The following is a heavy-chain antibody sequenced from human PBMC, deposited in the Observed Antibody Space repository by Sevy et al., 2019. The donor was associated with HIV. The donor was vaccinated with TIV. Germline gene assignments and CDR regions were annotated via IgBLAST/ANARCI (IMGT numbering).Heavy chain of an antibody. CDR2: ITGRSYSI. J-gene: IGHJ6*02. D-gene: IGHD1-26*01. V-gene: IGHV3-48*02. CDR1: EFAFSDYV. Sequence: GGSLRLSCAVSEFAFSDYVMIWVRQAPGKGLEWVSKITGRSYSIYYADAVKGRFTISRDNAKNSLYLEMNNLRDEDTATYFCARERLGYYDMDVWGQGTTVTVSS. CDR3: ARERLGYYDMDV.